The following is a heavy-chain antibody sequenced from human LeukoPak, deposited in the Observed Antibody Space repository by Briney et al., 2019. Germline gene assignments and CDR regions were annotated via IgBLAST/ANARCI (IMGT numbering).Heavy chain of an antibody. J-gene: IGHJ6*03. Sequence: PSETLSLTCTVSGGSISGYYWSWIRQPPGKGLEWIGYIYYSGTTSYNPSLNSRVTMSVDTSKNQFSLKLSSVTAADTAVYYCARGGTGSGYYYIYYYYMDVWGKGTTVTVSS. D-gene: IGHD3-22*01. CDR2: IYYSGTT. CDR1: GGSISGYY. V-gene: IGHV4-59*12. CDR3: ARGGTGSGYYYIYYYYMDV.